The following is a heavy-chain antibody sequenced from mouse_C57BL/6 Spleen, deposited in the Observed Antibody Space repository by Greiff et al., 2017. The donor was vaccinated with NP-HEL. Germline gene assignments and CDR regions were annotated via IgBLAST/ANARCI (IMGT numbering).Heavy chain of an antibody. J-gene: IGHJ4*01. D-gene: IGHD1-1*01. CDR3: ARGDYYGSEED. CDR1: GYAFSSSW. CDR2: IYPGDGDT. V-gene: IGHV1-82*01. Sequence: QVQLQQSGPELVKPGASVKISCKASGYAFSSSWMNWVKQRPGQGLEWIGRIYPGDGDTNYNGKFKGKATLTADKSSSTAYMQLSSLTSEDSAVYFCARGDYYGSEEDRGKGTSVT.